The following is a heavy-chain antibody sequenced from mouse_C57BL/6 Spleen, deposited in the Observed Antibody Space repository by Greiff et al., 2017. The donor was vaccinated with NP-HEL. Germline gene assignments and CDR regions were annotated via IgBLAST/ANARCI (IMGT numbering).Heavy chain of an antibody. CDR3: ARAKGLDY. J-gene: IGHJ2*01. CDR1: GYSITSGYY. V-gene: IGHV3-6*01. Sequence: EVKLMESGPGLVKPSQSLSLTCSVTGYSITSGYYWNWIRQFPGNKLEWMGYIGYDGSNNYNPSLKNRISITRYTSKNQFFLKLNSVTTEDTATYYCARAKGLDYWGQGTTLTVSS. CDR2: IGYDGSN.